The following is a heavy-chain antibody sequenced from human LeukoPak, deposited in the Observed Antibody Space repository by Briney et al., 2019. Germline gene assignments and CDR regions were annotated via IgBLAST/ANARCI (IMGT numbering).Heavy chain of an antibody. J-gene: IGHJ4*02. V-gene: IGHV3-30-3*01. D-gene: IGHD3-9*01. Sequence: GGSLRLSCAASGFTFSSYAMHWVRQAPGKGLEWVAVISYDGSNKYYADSVKGRFTISRDNSKNTLYLQMNSLRAEDTAVYYCASFITIGGDCWGQGTLVTVSS. CDR3: ASFITIGGDC. CDR1: GFTFSSYA. CDR2: ISYDGSNK.